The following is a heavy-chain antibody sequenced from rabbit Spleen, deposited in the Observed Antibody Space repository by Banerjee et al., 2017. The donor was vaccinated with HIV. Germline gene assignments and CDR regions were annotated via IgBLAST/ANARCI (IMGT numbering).Heavy chain of an antibody. Sequence: QEQLKETGGGLVQPGGSLTLSCKASGFSLSSNELNWVRQAPGKGLEYIGWISTFGSTYYANWVNGRFTISSHNAQNTLYLQLNSLTAADTATYFCARDGAGSSYFNLWGPGTLVTVS. J-gene: IGHJ4*01. CDR3: ARDGAGSSYFNL. V-gene: IGHV1S29*01. D-gene: IGHD8-1*01. CDR2: ISTFGST. CDR1: GFSLSSNE.